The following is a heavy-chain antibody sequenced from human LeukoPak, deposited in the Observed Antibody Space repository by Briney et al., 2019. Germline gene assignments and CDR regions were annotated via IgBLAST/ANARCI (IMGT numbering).Heavy chain of an antibody. V-gene: IGHV4-30-4*01. Sequence: SQTLSLTCTVSGGSISSSDYYWSWIRQPPGKGLEWIGYIYYSGSTYYNPSLKSRVSISVDTSKNQFSLKLSPVTAADTAVYYCARTSGDYAYYFDYWGQGTLVTVSS. J-gene: IGHJ4*02. CDR3: ARTSGDYAYYFDY. CDR2: IYYSGST. CDR1: GGSISSSDYY. D-gene: IGHD4-17*01.